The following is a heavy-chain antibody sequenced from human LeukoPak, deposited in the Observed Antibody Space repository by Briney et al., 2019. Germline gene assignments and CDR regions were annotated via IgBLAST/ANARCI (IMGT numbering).Heavy chain of an antibody. CDR2: IYPGDSGT. Sequence: GESLKISCKGSGYSFTNSWIAWVRQMPGKGLEWMGIIYPGDSGTKYSPSFQGQVTISADKSIGTAYLQWSSLKASDTAMYYCARRLISGYYYYFDYWGQGTLVTVSS. J-gene: IGHJ4*02. D-gene: IGHD3-22*01. CDR1: GYSFTNSW. CDR3: ARRLISGYYYYFDY. V-gene: IGHV5-51*01.